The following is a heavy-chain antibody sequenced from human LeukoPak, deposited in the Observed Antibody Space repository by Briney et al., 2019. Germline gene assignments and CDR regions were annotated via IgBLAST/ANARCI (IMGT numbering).Heavy chain of an antibody. J-gene: IGHJ3*02. V-gene: IGHV1-69*05. Sequence: SVKVSCKASGGTFTSYAISWVRQAPGQGLEWMGRIIPIFGTANYAQKFQGRVTITTDESTSTAYMELSSLRSEDTAVYYCATGPGYWNNDAFDIWGQGTMVTVSS. CDR3: ATGPGYWNNDAFDI. CDR2: IIPIFGTA. CDR1: GGTFTSYA. D-gene: IGHD1/OR15-1a*01.